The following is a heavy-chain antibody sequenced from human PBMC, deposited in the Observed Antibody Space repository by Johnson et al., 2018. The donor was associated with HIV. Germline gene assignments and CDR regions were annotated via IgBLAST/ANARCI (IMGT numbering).Heavy chain of an antibody. CDR2: IKWNGCSQ. V-gene: IGHV3-20*04. J-gene: IGHJ3*02. D-gene: IGHD3-22*01. CDR3: AKDVTMVVGAAFDI. Sequence: VQLVESGGGVVRPGGSLRLSCAASGFTFDDYGMSWVRQAPGKGLEWVSCIKWNGCSQCYADSVKGRFTISRDNAKNSLYLQMNSLRAEDTALYYCAKDVTMVVGAAFDIWGQGTMVTVSS. CDR1: GFTFDDYG.